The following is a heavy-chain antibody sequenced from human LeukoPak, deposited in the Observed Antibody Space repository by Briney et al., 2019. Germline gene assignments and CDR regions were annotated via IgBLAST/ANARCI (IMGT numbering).Heavy chain of an antibody. D-gene: IGHD1-14*01. CDR1: GFSFTSYW. CDR3: ARSSSMTGYIYSHVDY. CDR2: IDPSDSYT. J-gene: IGHJ4*02. Sequence: GESLKISCRGSGFSFTSYWISWVRQMPGKGLEWMGMIDPSDSYTNYSPSFRGHVTISADKSITTAYLQWSSLKASDTAMYYCARSSSMTGYIYSHVDYWGQGTLVTVSS. V-gene: IGHV5-10-1*01.